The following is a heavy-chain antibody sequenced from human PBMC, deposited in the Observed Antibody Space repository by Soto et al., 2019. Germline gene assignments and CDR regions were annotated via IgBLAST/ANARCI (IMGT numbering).Heavy chain of an antibody. Sequence: GGSLRLSCAASGFTFSSYAISWVRQAPGKGLEWVSGISSTGGSTYYADSVKGRFTISRDNSKNTLYLQMSSLRAEDTAVYYCAKETDYDFWSGIIYTDYWGQGTLVTVSS. J-gene: IGHJ4*02. CDR3: AKETDYDFWSGIIYTDY. V-gene: IGHV3-23*01. CDR1: GFTFSSYA. D-gene: IGHD3-3*01. CDR2: ISSTGGST.